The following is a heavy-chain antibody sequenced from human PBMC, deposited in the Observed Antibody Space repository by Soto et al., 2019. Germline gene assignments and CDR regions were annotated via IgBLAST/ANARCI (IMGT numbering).Heavy chain of an antibody. J-gene: IGHJ6*02. CDR3: AKNGQPPYYYYGLDV. CDR1: GYTFTRYG. V-gene: IGHV1-18*01. Sequence: QGHVVQSGAEVKKPGASVKVSCKASGYTFTRYGISWVRQAPGQGLEWMGWISGYNGDTNYAQNLQDRVTMTIDTSTNTAYMELRSLTSDDTAVYYCAKNGQPPYYYYGLDVWGQGTTVTVSS. D-gene: IGHD2-8*01. CDR2: ISGYNGDT.